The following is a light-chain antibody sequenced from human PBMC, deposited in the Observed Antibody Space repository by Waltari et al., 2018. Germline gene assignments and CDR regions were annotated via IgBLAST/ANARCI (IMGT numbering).Light chain of an antibody. V-gene: IGKV4-1*01. Sequence: DIVMTQSPDSLAVSLGERATINCKSSQSVLYISNNKNYLAWYQQKLGQPPKLFIYWASTRESGVPDRLSGSGSGTDFTLTISSLQAEDVAVYYCQQYYSTPPWTFGQGTKVEIK. CDR2: WAS. CDR3: QQYYSTPPWT. CDR1: QSVLYISNNKNY. J-gene: IGKJ1*01.